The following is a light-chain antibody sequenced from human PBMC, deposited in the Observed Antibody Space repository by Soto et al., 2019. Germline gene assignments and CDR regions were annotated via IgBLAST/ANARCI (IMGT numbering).Light chain of an antibody. Sequence: DIQMTQSPSSLSASVGDRVTITCRASRSISSYLNWYQQKPGKAPKLLIYAASSLQSGVPSSFSGSGSGTDFTLTISSLQPEDFAAYYCQQSYSTLPLTFGGGTKVEIK. J-gene: IGKJ4*01. V-gene: IGKV1-39*01. CDR3: QQSYSTLPLT. CDR2: AAS. CDR1: RSISSY.